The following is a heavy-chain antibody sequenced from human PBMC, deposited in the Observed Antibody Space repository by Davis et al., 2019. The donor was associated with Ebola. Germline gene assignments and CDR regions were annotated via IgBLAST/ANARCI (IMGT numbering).Heavy chain of an antibody. CDR3: SERGCSV. D-gene: IGHD3-10*02. V-gene: IGHV4-59*03. J-gene: IGHJ4*02. CDR2: IFYTGSA. CDR1: GVSISRHY. Sequence: PSETLSLTCTVSGVSISRHYWSWIRQPPGKRLEWIGSIFYTGSAYYNSSLASRATISVDTSKNQFSLKLTSVTAADTAMYYCSERGCSVWGQGALVTVSS.